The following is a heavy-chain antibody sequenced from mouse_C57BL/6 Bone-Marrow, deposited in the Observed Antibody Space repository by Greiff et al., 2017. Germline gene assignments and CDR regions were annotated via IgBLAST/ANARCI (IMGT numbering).Heavy chain of an antibody. CDR2: IYPSDSET. Sequence: QVQLQQSGAELVRPGSSVKLSCKASGYTFTSYWMDWVKQRPGQGLEWIGNIYPSDSETHYNQKFKDKATLTVDKASSTAYMQLSILTAEDSAVYDCAGDYDGTGYFDVWGTGTTVTVSS. CDR1: GYTFTSYW. CDR3: AGDYDGTGYFDV. J-gene: IGHJ1*03. V-gene: IGHV1-61*01. D-gene: IGHD2-4*01.